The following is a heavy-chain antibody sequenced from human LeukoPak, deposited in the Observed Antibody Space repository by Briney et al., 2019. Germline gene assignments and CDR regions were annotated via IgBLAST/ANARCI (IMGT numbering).Heavy chain of an antibody. Sequence: SETLSLTCTVSGGSISSYYWSWIRQPPGKGLEWIGYIYYSGSTNYNPSLKSRVTISVDTSKNQFSLKLSSVTAADTAVYYCARASIVVVPAAEYDWFDPWGQGTLVTVSS. CDR3: ARASIVVVPAAEYDWFDP. CDR2: IYYSGST. CDR1: GGSISSYY. J-gene: IGHJ5*02. D-gene: IGHD2-2*01. V-gene: IGHV4-59*01.